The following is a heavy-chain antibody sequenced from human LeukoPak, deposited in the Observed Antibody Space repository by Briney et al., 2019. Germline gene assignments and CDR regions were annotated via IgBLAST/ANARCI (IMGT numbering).Heavy chain of an antibody. D-gene: IGHD2-15*01. CDR1: GFTFSSYA. CDR2: ISYDGGSI. CDR3: ARPRADSGGKYYFDY. J-gene: IGHJ4*02. V-gene: IGHV3-30-3*01. Sequence: PGRSLRLSCAASGFTFSSYAIHWVRQAPGKGLEWVAVISYDGGSIVYANSVKGRFTISRDNSKNTLYLQMNSLRAEDTAVYHCARPRADSGGKYYFDYWGQGTLVTVSS.